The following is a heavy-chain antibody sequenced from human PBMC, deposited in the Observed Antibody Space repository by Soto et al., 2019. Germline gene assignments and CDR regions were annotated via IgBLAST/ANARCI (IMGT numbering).Heavy chain of an antibody. V-gene: IGHV4-39*01. CDR3: ARLDSVTILGVVIRTQYDFDS. CDR2: IYYSGST. Sequence: QLQLQESGPGLVKPSETLSLTCTVSGGSISSSSYYWGWIRQPPGKGLEWIGTIYYSGSTYYNPSLKSRVTISVDTSKNQFSLKLSSVTAADTAVYYCARLDSVTILGVVIRTQYDFDSWGQGTLVTVSS. CDR1: GGSISSSSYY. J-gene: IGHJ4*02. D-gene: IGHD3-3*01.